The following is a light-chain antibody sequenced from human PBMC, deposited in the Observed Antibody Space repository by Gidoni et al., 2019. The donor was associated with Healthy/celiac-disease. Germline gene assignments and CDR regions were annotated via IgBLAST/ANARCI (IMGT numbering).Light chain of an antibody. CDR1: SSNIGSNT. CDR3: AAWDDSLNGLV. J-gene: IGLJ2*01. V-gene: IGLV1-44*01. CDR2: SNN. Sequence: QSVLTQPPSASETPGQRVTIACSGSSSNIGSNTVNWYQQLPGTAPTLLIYSNNQRPSGVPDRFSGSKSGTSASLAISGLQSEDEADYYCAAWDDSLNGLVFGGGTKLTVL.